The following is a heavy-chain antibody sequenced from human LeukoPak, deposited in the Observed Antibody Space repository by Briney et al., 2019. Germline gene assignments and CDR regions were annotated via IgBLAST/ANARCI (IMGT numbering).Heavy chain of an antibody. V-gene: IGHV1-2*02. Sequence: ASMKVSCKASGYTFTGYYMHWVRQAPGQGLEWMGWVNPNSGGTNYAQKLQGRVTMTTDTSTSTAYMELRSLRSDDTAVYYCARMILLLGDVLTVPPRGFDYWGQGTLVTVSS. CDR2: VNPNSGGT. J-gene: IGHJ4*02. CDR1: GYTFTGYY. CDR3: ARMILLLGDVLTVPPRGFDY. D-gene: IGHD3-9*01.